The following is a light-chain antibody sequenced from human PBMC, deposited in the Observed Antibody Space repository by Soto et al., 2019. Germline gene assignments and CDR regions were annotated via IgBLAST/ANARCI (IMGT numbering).Light chain of an antibody. V-gene: IGLV2-14*01. CDR3: SSYTSSGTWV. J-gene: IGLJ3*02. CDR1: SSDVGGYNY. Sequence: QSALTQSASVSGSPGQSITISCTGTSSDVGGYNYVSWYQQYPGKAPKLMIYEVSNRPSGVSNRFSGSKSGNTASLTISGLQAEDEADYYCSSYTSSGTWVFGGGTKLTVL. CDR2: EVS.